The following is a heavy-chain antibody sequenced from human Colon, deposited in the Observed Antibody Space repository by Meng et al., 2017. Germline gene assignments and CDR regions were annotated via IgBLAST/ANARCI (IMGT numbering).Heavy chain of an antibody. CDR3: ARARINTWYFDNLLDP. V-gene: IGHV1-2*02. CDR2: VNHESGGI. D-gene: IGHD6-13*01. J-gene: IGHJ5*02. Sequence: QVLLVQCGDVMKKSGAPRMVSCKNTGYPFCDVSRRWLRLAPGQWLGLMGWVNHESGGINSPQKFQGKVTMTRDASINTFYMELNRLTNDDTAVYYCARARINTWYFDNLLDPWGQGTLVTVSS. CDR1: GYPFCDVS.